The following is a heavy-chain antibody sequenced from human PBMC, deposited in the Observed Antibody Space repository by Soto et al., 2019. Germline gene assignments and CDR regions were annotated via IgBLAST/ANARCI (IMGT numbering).Heavy chain of an antibody. CDR3: VRRYYDFWSGYYAFDI. Sequence: PGGSLRLSCAASRFTFSNSDVNWVHQAPGKGLEWVSGVSWNGSRPHYADSVKGRFIISRDNSRNTLYLQTNSLRAEDTAVYYCVRRYYDFWSGYYAFDILGQGTMVTV. CDR1: RFTFSNSD. D-gene: IGHD3-3*01. CDR2: VSWNGSRP. J-gene: IGHJ3*02. V-gene: IGHV3-35*01.